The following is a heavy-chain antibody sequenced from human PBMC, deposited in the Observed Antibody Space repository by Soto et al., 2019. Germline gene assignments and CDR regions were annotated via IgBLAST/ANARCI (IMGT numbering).Heavy chain of an antibody. CDR3: AVGRRGGHYFGERWCDT. CDR2: LIPIFGTA. CDR1: GGTFSSYA. J-gene: IGHJ5*02. D-gene: IGHD2-15*01. V-gene: IGHV1-69*06. Sequence: QVQLVQSGAEVKKPGSSVKVSCQASGGTFSSYAISWVRQAPGQGLEWMGGLIPIFGTANYAHKVQSRVTTTTSKSTSTAYMELRSLTAVYLAVYYGAVGRRGGHYFGERWCDTGGQGRIVTVSS.